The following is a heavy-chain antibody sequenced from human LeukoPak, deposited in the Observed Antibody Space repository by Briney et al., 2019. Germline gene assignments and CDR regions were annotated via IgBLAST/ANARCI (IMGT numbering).Heavy chain of an antibody. CDR2: IWYDGSNK. V-gene: IGHV3-33*01. CDR3: ARVHFSSSPYFDC. J-gene: IGHJ4*02. D-gene: IGHD6-6*01. Sequence: GGSLRLSCAASGFTFSYYGMHWVRQAPGKGLEWVAVIWYDGSNKYYADSVKGRFTISRDNSKNTLYLQMNSLRAEDTAVYYCARVHFSSSPYFDCWGQGTLVTVSS. CDR1: GFTFSYYG.